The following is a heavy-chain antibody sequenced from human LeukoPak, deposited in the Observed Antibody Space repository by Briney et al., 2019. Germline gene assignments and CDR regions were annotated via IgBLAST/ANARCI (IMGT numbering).Heavy chain of an antibody. D-gene: IGHD5-24*01. CDR3: ARCRRDGYNLYFDY. J-gene: IGHJ4*02. CDR2: IYYSGST. V-gene: IGHV4-31*03. Sequence: PSETLSLTCTVSGGSISSGGYYWSWIRQHPGKGLEWIGYIYYSGSTYYNPSLKSRVTISVDTSKNQFSLKLSFVTAADTAVYYCARCRRDGYNLYFDYWGQGTLVTVSS. CDR1: GGSISSGGYY.